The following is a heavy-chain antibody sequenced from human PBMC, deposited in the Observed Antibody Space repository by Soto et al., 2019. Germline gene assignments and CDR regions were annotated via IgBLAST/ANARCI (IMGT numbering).Heavy chain of an antibody. CDR1: VLTFKYYP. Sequence: SLRLXFTFSVLTFKYYPMSFVGQTPVKGLEWVSGIGAAGVTMYYADSVKGRFTISRDNSEGTLFLHMNSLRAEDTALYYCGYLYGDYNYDYRGQGTLVSVS. V-gene: IGHV3-23*01. CDR3: GYLYGDYNYDY. J-gene: IGHJ4*02. CDR2: IGAAGVTM. D-gene: IGHD4-17*01.